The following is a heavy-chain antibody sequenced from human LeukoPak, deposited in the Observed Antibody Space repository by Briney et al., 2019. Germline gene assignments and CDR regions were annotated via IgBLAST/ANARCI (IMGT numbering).Heavy chain of an antibody. D-gene: IGHD5-18*01. CDR3: ASAGYSYGAFFD. Sequence: GGSLRLSCAASGFTFSSYEMNWVRQAPGKGLEWVSAISGSSNRTFYADSVKGRFAISRDNSKNTLYLQMNSLRAGDTAVYYCASAGYSYGAFFDWGQGTLVTVSS. J-gene: IGHJ4*02. V-gene: IGHV3-23*01. CDR1: GFTFSSYE. CDR2: ISGSSNRT.